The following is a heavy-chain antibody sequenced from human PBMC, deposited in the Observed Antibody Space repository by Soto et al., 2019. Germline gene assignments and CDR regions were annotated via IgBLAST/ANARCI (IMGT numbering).Heavy chain of an antibody. V-gene: IGHV3-33*08. D-gene: IGHD1-1*01. CDR3: VRSKCRSRSRESRTGN. CDR1: GGTIVNHG. J-gene: IGHJ4*02. Sequence: YTASGGTIVNHGIHRIIQAQSKGLEWVAVICYEGSNKYYADSVKGRFTISRDNSKNTLYLQMNILRAEDTAVYFFVRSKCRSRSRESRTGNWGQATLV. CDR2: ICYEGSNK.